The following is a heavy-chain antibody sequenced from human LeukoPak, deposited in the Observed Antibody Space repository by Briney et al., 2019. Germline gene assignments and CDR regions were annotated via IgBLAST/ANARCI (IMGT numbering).Heavy chain of an antibody. D-gene: IGHD3-22*01. J-gene: IGHJ4*02. CDR3: ARHDDSSEGVDY. Sequence: SETLSLTCTVSGGSLSSSSYYWGWIRQPPGKGLEWIGSIYYSGSTYYNPSLKSRVTISVDTSKNQFSLKLSSVTAADTAVYYCARHDDSSEGVDYWGQGTLVTVSS. CDR1: GGSLSSSSYY. CDR2: IYYSGST. V-gene: IGHV4-39*01.